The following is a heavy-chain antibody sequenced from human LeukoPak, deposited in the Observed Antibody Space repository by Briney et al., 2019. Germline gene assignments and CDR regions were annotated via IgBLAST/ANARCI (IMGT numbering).Heavy chain of an antibody. CDR1: GYTITGYY. Sequence: ASVKVSCKASGYTITGYYMHWVRQAPGQGLEWMGWINPNSGGTNYAQKFQGRVTMTRDTSISTAYMELSRLRSDDTAVYYCARDPPYNYDFWSGYHNHYYYGMDVWGQGTTVTVSS. J-gene: IGHJ6*02. V-gene: IGHV1-2*02. CDR3: ARDPPYNYDFWSGYHNHYYYGMDV. D-gene: IGHD3-3*01. CDR2: INPNSGGT.